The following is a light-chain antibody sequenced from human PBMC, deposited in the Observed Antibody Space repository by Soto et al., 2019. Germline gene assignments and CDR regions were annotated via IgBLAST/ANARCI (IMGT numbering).Light chain of an antibody. J-gene: IGLJ3*02. CDR1: TSNIGSGFD. CDR3: QSYDRSLSGSV. Sequence: QSVLTQPPSVSGAPGQRVTISCTGSTSNIGSGFDVHWYQQLPGTAPKLLIYRNNNRPSGVPDRISGSKSGTSASLAITGLQAEDEAVYYCQSYDRSLSGSVFGGGTQLTVL. V-gene: IGLV1-40*01. CDR2: RNN.